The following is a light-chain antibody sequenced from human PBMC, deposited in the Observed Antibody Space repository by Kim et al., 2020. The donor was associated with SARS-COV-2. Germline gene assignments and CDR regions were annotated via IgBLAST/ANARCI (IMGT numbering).Light chain of an antibody. CDR1: QNISGW. Sequence: DIQMTQSPSTLSASVGDRVTITCRASQNISGWLAWYQQKPGKAPKLLIYKSSSLKSGVPSRFSGSEFGTEFTLTISSLQPDDVATYYCQQYSYWWTFGQGTKVDIK. CDR2: KSS. CDR3: QQYSYWWT. V-gene: IGKV1-5*03. J-gene: IGKJ1*01.